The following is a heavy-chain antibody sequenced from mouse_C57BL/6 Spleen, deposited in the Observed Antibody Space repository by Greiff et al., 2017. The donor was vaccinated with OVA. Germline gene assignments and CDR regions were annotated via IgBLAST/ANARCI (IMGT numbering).Heavy chain of an antibody. CDR1: GYTFTGYW. CDR2: ILPGSGST. J-gene: IGHJ2*01. Sequence: QVQLQQSGAELMKPGASVKLSCKATGYTFTGYWIEWVKQRPGHGLEWIGEILPGSGSTNYNEKFKGKATFTADTSSNTAYMQLSSLTTEDSAIYYCASKGNYYGSSSDFDYWGQGTTLTVSS. CDR3: ASKGNYYGSSSDFDY. V-gene: IGHV1-9*01. D-gene: IGHD1-1*01.